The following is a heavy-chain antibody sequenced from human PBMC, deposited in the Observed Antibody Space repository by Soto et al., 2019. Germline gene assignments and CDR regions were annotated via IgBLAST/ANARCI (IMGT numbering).Heavy chain of an antibody. V-gene: IGHV1-18*01. CDR3: ARKSVWFGELSPDYYYYLAV. J-gene: IGHJ6*03. Sequence: ASVKVSCKASGYTFTSYGISWVRQAPGQGLEWMGWISAYNGNTNYAQKLQGRVTMTTNTSTSTAYMELSSLRSEDTAVYYCARKSVWFGELSPDYYYYLAVWGKGTTVTVSS. CDR2: ISAYNGNT. CDR1: GYTFTSYG. D-gene: IGHD3-10*01.